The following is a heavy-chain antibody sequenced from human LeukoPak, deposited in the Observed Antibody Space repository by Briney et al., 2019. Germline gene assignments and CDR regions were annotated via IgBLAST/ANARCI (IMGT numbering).Heavy chain of an antibody. CDR1: GYTFTGYY. D-gene: IGHD2-2*01. CDR2: INPNSGGT. Sequence: ASVKVSCKASGYTFTGYYMHWVRPAPGQGLEWMGRINPNSGGTNYAQKFQGRVTMTRDTSISTAYMELSRLRSDDTAVYYCAREEGYCSSTSCPNWFDPWGQGTLVTVSS. J-gene: IGHJ5*02. CDR3: AREEGYCSSTSCPNWFDP. V-gene: IGHV1-2*02.